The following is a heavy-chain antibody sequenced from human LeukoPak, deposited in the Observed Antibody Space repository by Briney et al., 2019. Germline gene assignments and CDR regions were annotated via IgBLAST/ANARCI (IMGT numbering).Heavy chain of an antibody. D-gene: IGHD6-19*01. V-gene: IGHV3-74*01. CDR3: ARDAVN. CDR1: GFTFSYYW. J-gene: IGHJ4*02. CDR2: IDSDGSST. Sequence: GGSLRLSCAASGFTFSYYWMHWVRQGPGKGLVWVSRIDSDGSSTNYADSVKGRFTISRDNVKNTLYLQMNSLTAEDTAVYYCARDAVNWGQGTLVTVSS.